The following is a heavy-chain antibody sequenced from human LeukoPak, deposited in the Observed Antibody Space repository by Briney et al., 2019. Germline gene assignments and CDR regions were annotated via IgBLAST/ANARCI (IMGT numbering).Heavy chain of an antibody. CDR3: ARDPTPTQLWFRGSFDY. D-gene: IGHD5-18*01. V-gene: IGHV3-48*01. Sequence: GGSLSLSCATSGFPFNTYSMHWVRQAPGKGLEWVSYISSSSLSLYYADSVKGRFTISRDKAKNSLYLQMNSLRAEDTAVYYCARDPTPTQLWFRGSFDYWGQGALVTVSS. CDR2: ISSSSLSL. CDR1: GFPFNTYS. J-gene: IGHJ4*02.